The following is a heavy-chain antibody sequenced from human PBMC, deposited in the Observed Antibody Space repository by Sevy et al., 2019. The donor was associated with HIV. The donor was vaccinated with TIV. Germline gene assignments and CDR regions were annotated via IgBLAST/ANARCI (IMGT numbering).Heavy chain of an antibody. CDR3: AGLIAAAGIYYYYYMDV. V-gene: IGHV1-69*06. D-gene: IGHD6-13*01. Sequence: ASVKVSCKASGGTFSSYAISWVRQPPGQGLEWMGGIIPIFGTANYAQKFQVRVTITADKSTSTAYMELSSLRSEDTAVYYCAGLIAAAGIYYYYYMDVWGKGTTVTVSS. J-gene: IGHJ6*03. CDR1: GGTFSSYA. CDR2: IIPIFGTA.